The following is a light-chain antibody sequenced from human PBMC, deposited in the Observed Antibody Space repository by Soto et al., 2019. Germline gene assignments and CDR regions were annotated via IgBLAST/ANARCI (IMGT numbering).Light chain of an antibody. CDR1: QGISSY. CDR3: QQLNGSPYT. J-gene: IGKJ2*01. CDR2: VAS. V-gene: IGKV1-9*01. Sequence: DIQLTQSPSFLSASVGDRVTITCRASQGISSYLAWYQQKPGKAPKLLIYVASTLQSGVPSRFSGSGSGTEFALTISSLQPEDSASYYCQQLNGSPYTFGQGNKLEIK.